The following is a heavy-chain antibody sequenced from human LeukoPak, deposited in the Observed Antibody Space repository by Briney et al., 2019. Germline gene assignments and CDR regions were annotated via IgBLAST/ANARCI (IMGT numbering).Heavy chain of an antibody. D-gene: IGHD3-10*01. CDR1: GFTFSSYG. CDR3: ARGYGSGSYYPYYFDY. V-gene: IGHV3-48*04. J-gene: IGHJ4*02. Sequence: GGSLRLSCAASGFTFSSYGMHWVRQAPGKGLEWVSYISSSGSTIYYADSVKGRFTISRDNAKNSLYLQMNSLRAEDTAVYYCARGYGSGSYYPYYFDYWGQGTLVTVSS. CDR2: ISSSGSTI.